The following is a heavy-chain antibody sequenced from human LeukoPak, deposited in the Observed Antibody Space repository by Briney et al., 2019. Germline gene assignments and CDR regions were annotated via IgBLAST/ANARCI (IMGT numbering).Heavy chain of an antibody. Sequence: GGSLRLSCAASGFTFSSHGMNWVRQAPGKGLEWVSGISGSGGRTYYADSVKGRFTISRDNSNHMLYLQMNSLIAEDTAIYYCAKADTYDSNSSGYPDAIDMWGQGTMVTVSS. J-gene: IGHJ3*02. CDR3: AKADTYDSNSSGYPDAIDM. D-gene: IGHD3-22*01. CDR2: ISGSGGRT. V-gene: IGHV3-23*01. CDR1: GFTFSSHG.